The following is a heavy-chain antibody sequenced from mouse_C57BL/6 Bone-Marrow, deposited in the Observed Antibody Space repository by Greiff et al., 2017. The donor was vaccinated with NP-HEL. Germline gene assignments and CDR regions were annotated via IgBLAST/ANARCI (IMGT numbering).Heavy chain of an antibody. CDR1: GFSFSSYA. J-gene: IGHJ1*03. V-gene: IGHV5-4*01. Sequence: EVQGVESGGGLVKPGGSLKLSCAASGFSFSSYAMSWVRQTPEKRLEWVATISDGGSYTYYPDNVKGRFTISRDNAKNNLYLQMRHLKSEDTAMYYCARDRVGRSYWYFDVWGTGTTVTVSS. CDR2: ISDGGSYT. D-gene: IGHD4-1*01. CDR3: ARDRVGRSYWYFDV.